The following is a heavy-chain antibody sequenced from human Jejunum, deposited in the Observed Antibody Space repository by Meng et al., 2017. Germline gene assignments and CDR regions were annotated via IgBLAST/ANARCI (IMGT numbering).Heavy chain of an antibody. CDR2: IYRDGTT. V-gene: IGHV3-66*02. Sequence: EVQLVESGGGLVQPGGSLRLSCAASEFTVSGNYMTWVRQAPGKGLDWVSSIYRDGTTYYADSVKGRFAISRDTSKNTLSLQMSSLRHEDTALYYCVTGGHYFGTWGQGTMVTV. CDR1: EFTVSGNY. D-gene: IGHD3-10*01. CDR3: VTGGHYFGT. J-gene: IGHJ3*01.